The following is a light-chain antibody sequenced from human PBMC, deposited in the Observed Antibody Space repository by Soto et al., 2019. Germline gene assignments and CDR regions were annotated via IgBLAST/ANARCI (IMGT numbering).Light chain of an antibody. J-gene: IGKJ2*01. CDR3: QQVIRYRYT. Sequence: DIQLTQSPSFLSASVGDRVTITCRASQGIGSYLAWYQQKPGKAPNLLIYVASTLQNGVPSRFSGSRSGTLFTRPVSCLQPEDFATYYCQQVIRYRYTFGQGTKLDIK. CDR2: VAS. V-gene: IGKV1-9*01. CDR1: QGIGSY.